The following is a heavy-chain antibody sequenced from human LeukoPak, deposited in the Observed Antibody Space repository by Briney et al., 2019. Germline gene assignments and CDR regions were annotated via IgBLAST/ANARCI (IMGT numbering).Heavy chain of an antibody. Sequence: SETLSLTCTVSGDSLNTYYWDWIRQPAGKGLEWIGRIRHSGATNYNPSLKSRVTMSVDTSKNQFSLILRSVTAADTAVYYCARDKGVERLGGVYFDSWGQGTLVIVSS. CDR1: GDSLNTYY. V-gene: IGHV4-4*07. CDR3: ARDKGVERLGGVYFDS. CDR2: IRHSGAT. J-gene: IGHJ4*02. D-gene: IGHD1-26*01.